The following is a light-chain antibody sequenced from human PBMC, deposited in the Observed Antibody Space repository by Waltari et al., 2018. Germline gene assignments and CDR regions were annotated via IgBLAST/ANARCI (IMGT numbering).Light chain of an antibody. V-gene: IGKV1-9*01. CDR1: QDISSY. J-gene: IGKJ5*01. CDR3: QQLKSYPIT. CDR2: AAS. Sequence: DIQLTQSPSLLAASVGDRVTSTCRASQDISSYLGWYQQKSGKHPKLLIYAASTLQSGVPSRFSGSGSGTEFTLTLSSLQPEDVATYYCQQLKSYPITFGQGTRLEI.